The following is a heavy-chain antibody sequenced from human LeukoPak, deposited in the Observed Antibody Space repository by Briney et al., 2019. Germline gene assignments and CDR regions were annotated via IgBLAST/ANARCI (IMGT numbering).Heavy chain of an antibody. Sequence: GGSLRLSCAASGFTFSSYAMSWVRQAPGKGLEWVANIKQDGSEKYYVDSVKGRFTISRDNAKNSLYLQMNSLRAEDTAVYYCARERQNKDFWSGGDYWGQGTLVTVSS. D-gene: IGHD3-3*01. CDR1: GFTFSSYA. J-gene: IGHJ4*02. CDR3: ARERQNKDFWSGGDY. V-gene: IGHV3-7*01. CDR2: IKQDGSEK.